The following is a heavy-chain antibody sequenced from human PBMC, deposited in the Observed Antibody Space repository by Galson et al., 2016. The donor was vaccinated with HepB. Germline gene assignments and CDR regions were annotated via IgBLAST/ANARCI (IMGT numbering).Heavy chain of an antibody. CDR2: IWYDGSNK. CDR1: GFTFSTYG. V-gene: IGHV3-33*01. Sequence: SLRLSCAASGFTFSTYGMHWVRQAPGKGLEWVAVIWYDGSNKYYADSVRGRFTISRDNSKKTLYLQMNSLRAEDTAVYYCASEAPILAPTLDYWGQGTLVIVSS. D-gene: IGHD5-12*01. J-gene: IGHJ4*02. CDR3: ASEAPILAPTLDY.